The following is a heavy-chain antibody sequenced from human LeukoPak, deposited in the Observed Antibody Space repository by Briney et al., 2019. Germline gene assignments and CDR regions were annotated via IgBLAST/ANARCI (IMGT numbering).Heavy chain of an antibody. CDR1: GYTFTGYY. CDR3: ARDWWAMGSGWGVYNWFDP. Sequence: ASVKVSCKASGYTFTGYYIHWVRQAPGQGLEWMGWINPNSGATNYAQKLQGRVTMTTDTSTSTAYMELRSLRSDDTAVYYCARDWWAMGSGWGVYNWFDPWGQGTLVTVSS. D-gene: IGHD6-19*01. CDR2: INPNSGAT. V-gene: IGHV1-2*02. J-gene: IGHJ5*02.